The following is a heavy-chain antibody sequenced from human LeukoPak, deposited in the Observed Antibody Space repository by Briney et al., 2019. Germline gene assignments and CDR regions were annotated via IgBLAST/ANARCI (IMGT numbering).Heavy chain of an antibody. Sequence: GGSLRLSWAASGFTFSSYSMNWVRQAPVKGLEWVSSISSSSSYIYYADSVKGRFTISRDNAKNSLYLQMNSLRAEDTAVYYCARVVTSPPLFVIDYWGQGTLVTVSS. D-gene: IGHD2-2*01. J-gene: IGHJ4*02. V-gene: IGHV3-21*01. CDR2: ISSSSSYI. CDR3: ARVVTSPPLFVIDY. CDR1: GFTFSSYS.